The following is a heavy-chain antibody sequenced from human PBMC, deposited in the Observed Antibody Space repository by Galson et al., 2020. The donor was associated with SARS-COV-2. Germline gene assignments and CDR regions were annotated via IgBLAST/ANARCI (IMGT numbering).Heavy chain of an antibody. J-gene: IGHJ4*02. Sequence: AGSLTPSCAGYGFTSGRYGMGWVRQVAKDGLAWDGRAPTGGSITYHADILKGRFTISRDNSKNTLYLEMNSLRVEDTALYYCAKDQGNDYGDQLDYWGQGTLVSVSS. CDR1: GFTSGRYG. CDR2: APTGGSIT. CDR3: AKDQGNDYGDQLDY. D-gene: IGHD4-17*01. V-gene: IGHV3-23*01.